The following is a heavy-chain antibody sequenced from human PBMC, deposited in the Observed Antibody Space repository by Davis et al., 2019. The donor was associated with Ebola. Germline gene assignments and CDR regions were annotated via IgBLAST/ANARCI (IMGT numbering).Heavy chain of an antibody. CDR1: GFTFSSYA. CDR2: ISYDGSNK. V-gene: IGHV3-30-3*01. J-gene: IGHJ6*02. CDR3: ARDGDSSGWYYYYYGMDV. D-gene: IGHD6-19*01. Sequence: GESLKISCEASGFTFSSYAMHWVRQAPGKGLEWVAVISYDGSNKYYADSVKGRFTISRDNSKNTLYLQMNSLRAEDTAVYYCARDGDSSGWYYYYYGMDVWGQGTTVTVSS.